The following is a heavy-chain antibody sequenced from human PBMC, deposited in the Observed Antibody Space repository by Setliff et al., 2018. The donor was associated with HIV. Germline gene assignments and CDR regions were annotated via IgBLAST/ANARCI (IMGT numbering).Heavy chain of an antibody. CDR1: GFTFSDHY. Sequence: GGSLRLSCAASGFTFSDHYMSWIRQAPGKGLEWVSYISGGSTSHMNYADSVKGRFTISRDNAKNSLYLQMNSLRAEDTAVYYCARYKWNNWTFGWFDPWGQGTQVTSPQ. V-gene: IGHV3-11*06. CDR3: ARYKWNNWTFGWFDP. D-gene: IGHD1-20*01. J-gene: IGHJ5*02. CDR2: ISGGSTSHM.